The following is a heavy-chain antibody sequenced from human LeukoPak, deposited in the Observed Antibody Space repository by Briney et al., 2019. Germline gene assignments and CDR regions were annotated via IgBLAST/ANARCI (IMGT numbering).Heavy chain of an antibody. CDR1: GFTFSSYE. CDR3: ARGALGLRLGELSLYFDY. V-gene: IGHV3-48*03. J-gene: IGHJ4*02. CDR2: ISSSGSTI. D-gene: IGHD3-16*02. Sequence: GGSLRLSCAASGFTFSSYEMNWVRQAPGKGLEWCSYISSSGSTIYYADSVKGRFTISRDNAKNSLYLQMNSLRAEDTAVYYCARGALGLRLGELSLYFDYWGQGTLVTVSS.